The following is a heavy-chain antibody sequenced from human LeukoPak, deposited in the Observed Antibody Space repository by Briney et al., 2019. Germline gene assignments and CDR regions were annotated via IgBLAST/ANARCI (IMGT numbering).Heavy chain of an antibody. J-gene: IGHJ4*02. CDR2: TSAYNGNT. V-gene: IGHV1-18*01. Sequence: ASVKVSCKASGYTFTSYGISWVRQAPGQGLEWMGWTSAYNGNTNYAQKLQGRVTMTTDTSTSTAYMELRSLRSGDTAVYYCARDHDTAMVVDYFDYWGQGTLVTVSS. CDR3: ARDHDTAMVVDYFDY. CDR1: GYTFTSYG. D-gene: IGHD5-18*01.